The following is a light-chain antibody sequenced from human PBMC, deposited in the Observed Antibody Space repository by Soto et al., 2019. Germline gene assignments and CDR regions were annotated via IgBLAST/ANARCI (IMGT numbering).Light chain of an antibody. CDR3: CSYEGSYV. J-gene: IGLJ1*01. CDR1: SSDVGGYNY. Sequence: QSALTQPRSVSGSPGQSVTISCTGTSSDVGGYNYVSWYQQHPGKAPKLMIYDVSKRPSGVPDRFSGSKSGNTASLTISGLQAEDEADYYCCSYEGSYVFATGTTVTVL. CDR2: DVS. V-gene: IGLV2-11*01.